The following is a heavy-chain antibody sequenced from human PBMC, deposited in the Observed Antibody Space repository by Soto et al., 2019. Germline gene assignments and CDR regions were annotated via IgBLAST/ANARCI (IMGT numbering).Heavy chain of an antibody. CDR1: GYTFTSYD. D-gene: IGHD6-13*01. CDR2: MNPNSGNT. Sequence: QVQLVQSGAEVKKPGASVKVSCKASGYTFTSYDINWVRQATGQGLEWMGWMNPNSGNTGYAQKFKGRVTITRNTSISTAYMELSSLRSEDTAVYYCARRGYSSSWYYYYYYGMDVWGQGTTVTVSS. V-gene: IGHV1-8*01. J-gene: IGHJ6*02. CDR3: ARRGYSSSWYYYYYYGMDV.